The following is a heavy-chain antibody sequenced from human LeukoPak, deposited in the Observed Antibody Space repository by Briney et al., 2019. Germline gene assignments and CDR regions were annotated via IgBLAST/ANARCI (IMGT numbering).Heavy chain of an antibody. D-gene: IGHD1-14*01. J-gene: IGHJ5*02. V-gene: IGHV4-34*01. CDR2: INHSGST. CDR3: ATLNKPGWFDP. CDR1: GGSFSGYY. Sequence: SETLSLTCAVYGGSFSGYYWSWIRQPPGKGLERIGEINHSGSTNYNSSLKSRATISIDTSKNQFSLKLISVTAADMAVYYCATLNKPGWFDPWGQGTLVTVSS.